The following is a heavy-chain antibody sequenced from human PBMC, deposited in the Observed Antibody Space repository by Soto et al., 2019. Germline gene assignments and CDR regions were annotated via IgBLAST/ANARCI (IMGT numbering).Heavy chain of an antibody. CDR1: GGSLSGYY. J-gene: IGHJ3*02. CDR3: ARHFGRAFDI. CDR2: IHHSGST. D-gene: IGHD3-10*01. Sequence: QVQLQQWGAGLLKPSETLSLICAVYGGSLSGYYWSWIRQPPGKGLEWIGEIHHSGSTKYNPSLKIRVIISVDTSKNQFSLKLSSVIVADTAVYYCARHFGRAFDIWGQGTLVTVSS. V-gene: IGHV4-34*01.